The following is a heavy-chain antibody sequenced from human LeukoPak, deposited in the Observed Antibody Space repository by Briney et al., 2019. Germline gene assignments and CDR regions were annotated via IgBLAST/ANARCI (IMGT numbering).Heavy chain of an antibody. V-gene: IGHV1-2*02. CDR1: GYTFTSYN. CDR3: VRGGGTAHFDY. Sequence: ASVKVSFKASGYTFTSYNIHWVRQAPGQGLEWMGWINPPSGGTNYAQKFQGRVTMTRDTSISTAYMELSSLTSDDTAVYFCVRGGGTAHFDYWGQGTLVTVSS. CDR2: INPPSGGT. D-gene: IGHD1-26*01. J-gene: IGHJ4*02.